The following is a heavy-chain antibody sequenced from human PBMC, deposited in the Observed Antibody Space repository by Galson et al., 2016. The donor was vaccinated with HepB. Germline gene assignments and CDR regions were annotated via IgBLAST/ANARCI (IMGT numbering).Heavy chain of an antibody. CDR2: ISDSGGRT. Sequence: SLRLSCAASGFTFSDYAMSWVRQAPGKGLEWVSGISDSGGRTYSADSVRGRFTISRDNSKNTLYLQMKSLRADDTAVYYCARPSAAAGLSRWGYWGQGTLVTVSS. V-gene: IGHV3-23*01. CDR1: GFTFSDYA. CDR3: ARPSAAAGLSRWGY. J-gene: IGHJ4*02. D-gene: IGHD6-13*01.